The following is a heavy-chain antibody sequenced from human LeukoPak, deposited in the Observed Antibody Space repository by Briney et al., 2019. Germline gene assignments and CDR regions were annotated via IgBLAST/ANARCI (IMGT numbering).Heavy chain of an antibody. CDR1: GFTFSLYS. Sequence: GGSLRLSCAASGFTFSLYSMSWVRQAPGKGLEWVAFILQDAGAKDYVDSVKGRFTISRDNAKNSLYLQMNSLRLEDTAVYYCARGPGRKHHYYGFKDYWGQGTLVTVSS. CDR3: ARGPGRKHHYYGFKDY. D-gene: IGHD3-10*01. V-gene: IGHV3-7*01. J-gene: IGHJ4*02. CDR2: ILQDAGAK.